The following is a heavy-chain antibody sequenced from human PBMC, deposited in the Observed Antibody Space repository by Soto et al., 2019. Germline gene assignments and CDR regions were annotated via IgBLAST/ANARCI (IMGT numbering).Heavy chain of an antibody. CDR1: SGSISSSNW. D-gene: IGHD3-3*01. CDR2: IYHSGST. J-gene: IGHJ6*03. V-gene: IGHV4-4*02. Sequence: SETLSLTCAVSSGSISSSNWWSWVRQPPGKGLEWIGEIYHSGSTNYNPSLKSRVTISVDKSKNQFSLKLSSVTAADTAVYYCARGVENYDFWSGYRYYYMDVWGKGTTVTVSS. CDR3: ARGVENYDFWSGYRYYYMDV.